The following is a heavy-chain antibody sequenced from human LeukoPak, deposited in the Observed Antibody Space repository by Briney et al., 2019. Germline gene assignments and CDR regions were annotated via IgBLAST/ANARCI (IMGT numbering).Heavy chain of an antibody. D-gene: IGHD4-17*01. CDR3: ARDEDHGDFGHKNWFDP. Sequence: ASVKVSCKASGYPFRGYYMHWVRQAPGQGLEWMGWINPDNGMTGYAQKFQDRVTMTKDTSISTVFMELSSLTSDDTAVYYCARDEDHGDFGHKNWFDPWGQGTLVIVS. CDR1: GYPFRGYY. V-gene: IGHV1-2*02. CDR2: INPDNGMT. J-gene: IGHJ5*02.